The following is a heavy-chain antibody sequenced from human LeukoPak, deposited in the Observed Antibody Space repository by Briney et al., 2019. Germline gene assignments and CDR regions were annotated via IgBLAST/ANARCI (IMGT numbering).Heavy chain of an antibody. D-gene: IGHD3-22*01. CDR1: GFTFSSYA. J-gene: IGHJ4*02. CDR2: ISGSGGST. CDR3: AKGGDSSGYLFDY. Sequence: PGGSLRLSCAPSGFTFSSYAMSWVRQAPGKGLEWVSAISGSGGSTYYADSVKGRFTISRDNSKNTLYLQMNSLRAEDTAVYYCAKGGDSSGYLFDYWGQGTLVTVSS. V-gene: IGHV3-23*01.